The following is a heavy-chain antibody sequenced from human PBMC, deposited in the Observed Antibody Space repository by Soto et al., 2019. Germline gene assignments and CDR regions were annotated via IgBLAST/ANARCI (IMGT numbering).Heavy chain of an antibody. CDR2: ISAYNGNT. CDR3: ARDIVATIEGENMDV. Sequence: ASVKVSCKASGYTFTSYGISWVRQAPGQGLEWMGWISAYNGNTNYARKLPGRVTMTTDTSTGTAYMELRSQRSDDTAVYYCARDIVATIEGENMDVWGQGTTVTVSS. CDR1: GYTFTSYG. V-gene: IGHV1-18*01. D-gene: IGHD5-12*01. J-gene: IGHJ6*02.